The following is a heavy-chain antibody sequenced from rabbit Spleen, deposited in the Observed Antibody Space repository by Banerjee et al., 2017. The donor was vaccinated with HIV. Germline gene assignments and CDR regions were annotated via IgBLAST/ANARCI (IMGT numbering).Heavy chain of an antibody. CDR3: ARDTSSSFSSYGMDL. CDR2: IDTGSSGFT. Sequence: QSLEESGGDLVKPGASLTHTCTASGVSFSSSSYMCWVRQAPGKGLEWIACIDTGSSGFTYFATWAKGRFTCSKPSSTTVTLQMTRLTAADTATYFCARDTSSSFSSYGMDLWGPGTLVTVS. D-gene: IGHD1-1*01. CDR1: GVSFSSSSY. V-gene: IGHV1S40*01. J-gene: IGHJ6*01.